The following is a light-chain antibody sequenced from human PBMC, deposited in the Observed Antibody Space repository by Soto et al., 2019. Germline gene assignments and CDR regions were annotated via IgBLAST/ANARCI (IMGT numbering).Light chain of an antibody. Sequence: IRITQSPSFLSASVGDRVTSTFLASQGISSYLAWYQQKPGKAPKVLIYATSGLQSGVPSRFSGSGSGTEFTLTISSLQPDDFATYYCQQYNSYSRTFGQGTKVDIK. V-gene: IGKV1-9*01. J-gene: IGKJ1*01. CDR1: QGISSY. CDR2: ATS. CDR3: QQYNSYSRT.